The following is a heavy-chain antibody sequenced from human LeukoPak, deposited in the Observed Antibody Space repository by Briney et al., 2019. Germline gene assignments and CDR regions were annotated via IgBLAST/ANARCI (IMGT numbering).Heavy chain of an antibody. Sequence: GGSLRLSCAASGFIVSSNYMYWVRQAPGKGLEWVAVISYDGSNKYYADSVKGRFTISRDNSKNTLYLQMNSLRAEDTAVYYCARDPRLTYYFDYWGQGTLVTVSS. J-gene: IGHJ4*02. CDR3: ARDPRLTYYFDY. CDR1: GFIVSSNY. V-gene: IGHV3-30*03. CDR2: ISYDGSNK.